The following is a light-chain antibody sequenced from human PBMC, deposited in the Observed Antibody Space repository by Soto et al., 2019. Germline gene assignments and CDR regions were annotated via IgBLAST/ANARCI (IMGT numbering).Light chain of an antibody. V-gene: IGKV3-11*01. CDR1: QSIRTS. J-gene: IGKJ1*01. Sequence: VVLTQSPATMSLSPGERATLSCRASQSIRTSLAWYQQKPGQAPRLLIFDASNRANGVPDRFSGSGSGTDFTLIISRLEPEDFAVYYCQQYGSLSCTFGQGTKVDIK. CDR2: DAS. CDR3: QQYGSLSCT.